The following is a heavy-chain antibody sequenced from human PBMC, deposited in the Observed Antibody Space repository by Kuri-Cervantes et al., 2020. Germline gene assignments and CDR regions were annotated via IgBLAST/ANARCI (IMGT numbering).Heavy chain of an antibody. J-gene: IGHJ5*02. D-gene: IGHD2-15*01. V-gene: IGHV3-9*01. CDR2: IHWSSGTI. Sequence: SLKISCGASAFHFNDYAMKWVRQPPGKGLEWVPGIHWSSGTIAYADSVKGRITISRDNAKNSLYLQMNSLRAEDTGVYYCAAWSATATHHWGQGTLVTVSS. CDR1: AFHFNDYA. CDR3: AAWSATATHH.